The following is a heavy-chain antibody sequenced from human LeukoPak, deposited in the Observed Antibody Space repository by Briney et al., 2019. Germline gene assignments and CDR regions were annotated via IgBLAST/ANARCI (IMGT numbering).Heavy chain of an antibody. CDR2: INHSGST. V-gene: IGHV4-34*01. J-gene: IGHJ4*02. Sequence: KPSETLSLTCTVSGGSISSYYWSWIRQPPGNGLEWIGEINHSGSTNYNPSLKSRVTISVDTSKNQFSLKLSSVTAADTAVYYCARWGTWIQLWSTDYWGQGTLVTVSS. CDR1: GGSISSYY. D-gene: IGHD5-18*01. CDR3: ARWGTWIQLWSTDY.